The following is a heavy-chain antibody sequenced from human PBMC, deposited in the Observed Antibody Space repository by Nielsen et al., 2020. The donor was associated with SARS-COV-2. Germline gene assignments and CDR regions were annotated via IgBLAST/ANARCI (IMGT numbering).Heavy chain of an antibody. Sequence: WIRQPPGKGLEWIGYIYYSGSTYYNPSLKSRVTISVDTSKNQFSLKLSSVTAADTAVYYCARDASPDYGDYPTYYGMDVWGQGTTGTVSS. CDR3: ARDASPDYGDYPTYYGMDV. V-gene: IGHV4-30-4*01. J-gene: IGHJ6*02. D-gene: IGHD4-17*01. CDR2: IYYSGST.